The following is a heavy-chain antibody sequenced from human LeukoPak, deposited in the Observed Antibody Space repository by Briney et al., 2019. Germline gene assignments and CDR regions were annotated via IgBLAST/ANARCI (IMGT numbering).Heavy chain of an antibody. CDR1: GYSISSGYY. Sequence: PSETLSLTCAVSGYSISSGYYWSWIRQPPGKGLEWIGEINHSGSTNYNPSLKSRVTISVDTSKNQFSLKLSSVTAADTAVYYCATRPYGDYPFDIWGQGTMVTVSS. CDR2: INHSGST. J-gene: IGHJ3*02. D-gene: IGHD4-17*01. CDR3: ATRPYGDYPFDI. V-gene: IGHV4-34*01.